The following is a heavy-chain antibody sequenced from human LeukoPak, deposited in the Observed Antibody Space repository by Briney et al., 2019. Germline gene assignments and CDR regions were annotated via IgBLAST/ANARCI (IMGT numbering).Heavy chain of an antibody. J-gene: IGHJ4*02. CDR2: IKQDGSES. V-gene: IGHV3-7*01. Sequence: GGSLRLSCAASGFTFSRYWMSWVRQAPGKGLEWVANIKQDGSESRYVDSVKGRFTISRDNAKNSLYLQMNSLRGEDTAVYYCARDKVGGSMAGSNLDYWGQGNLVTVSS. CDR3: ARDKVGGSMAGSNLDY. D-gene: IGHD6-19*01. CDR1: GFTFSRYW.